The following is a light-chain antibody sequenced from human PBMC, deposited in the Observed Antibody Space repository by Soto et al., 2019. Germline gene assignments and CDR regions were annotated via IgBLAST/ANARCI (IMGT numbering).Light chain of an antibody. CDR1: KSDIGENNY. V-gene: IGLV2-8*01. CDR3: TSYAGSYTYV. J-gene: IGLJ1*01. CDR2: EVN. Sequence: QSVLTQTPSASGSPGQSVTISCTGTKSDIGENNYVSWYRQHPGIASKLMIYEVNKRPSGVPDRFSGSKSGNTASLTVSGLQAEDEADYYCTSYAGSYTYVVGTGTKVTVL.